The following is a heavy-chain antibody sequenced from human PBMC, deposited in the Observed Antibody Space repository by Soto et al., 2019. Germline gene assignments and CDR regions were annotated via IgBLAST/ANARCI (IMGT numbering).Heavy chain of an antibody. CDR3: ARQHLYYYDSSGETLYVMDF. D-gene: IGHD3-22*01. J-gene: IGHJ6*02. V-gene: IGHV1-69*13. CDR2: IIPIFGTA. CDR1: GGTFSSYA. Sequence: SVKVSCKASGGTFSSYAISWVRQAPGQGLEWMGGIIPIFGTANYAQKFQGRVTITADESTSTAYMELSSLRSEDTAVYYCARQHLYYYDSSGETLYVMDFWGQGTTVIVSS.